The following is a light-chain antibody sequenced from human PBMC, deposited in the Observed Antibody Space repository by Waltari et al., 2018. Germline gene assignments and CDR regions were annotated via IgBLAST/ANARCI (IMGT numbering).Light chain of an antibody. V-gene: IGKV4-1*01. CDR2: WSS. CDR1: QSVLSRSNNKNY. Sequence: DIVLTPSPVSLAVSLGERATIDSTSSQSVLSRSNNKNYLGCYQQKPGQPPKLLITWSSTRESGVPDRFSGSGSGTDFTLTISSLQAEDVAVYFCQQCYTFPYTFGQGTKLEIK. J-gene: IGKJ2*01. CDR3: QQCYTFPYT.